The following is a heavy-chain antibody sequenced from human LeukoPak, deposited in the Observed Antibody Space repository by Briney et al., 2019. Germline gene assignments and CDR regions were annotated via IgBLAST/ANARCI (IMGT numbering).Heavy chain of an antibody. CDR2: IYYSGST. V-gene: IGHV4-31*03. Sequence: PSETLSLTCTVSGGSISSGGYYWSWIRQHPGTGLEWIGYIYYSGSTYYNPSLKSRVTISVDTSKNQFSLKLSSVTAADTAVYYCAREGTVVPFDYWGQGTLVTVSS. J-gene: IGHJ4*02. CDR3: AREGTVVPFDY. CDR1: GGSISSGGYY. D-gene: IGHD4-23*01.